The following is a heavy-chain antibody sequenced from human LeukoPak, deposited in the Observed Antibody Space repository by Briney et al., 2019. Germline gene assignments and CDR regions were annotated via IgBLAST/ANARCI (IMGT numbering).Heavy chain of an antibody. CDR3: ASSGSRAANWFDP. Sequence: SQTLSLTCAVSGGSISSGGYSWSWIRQPPGKGLEWIVYIYHSGSTYYNPSLKSRVTISVDRSKNQFSLKLSSVTAADTAVYYCASSGSRAANWFDPWGQGTLVTVSS. V-gene: IGHV4-30-2*01. CDR1: GGSISSGGYS. D-gene: IGHD1-26*01. J-gene: IGHJ5*02. CDR2: IYHSGST.